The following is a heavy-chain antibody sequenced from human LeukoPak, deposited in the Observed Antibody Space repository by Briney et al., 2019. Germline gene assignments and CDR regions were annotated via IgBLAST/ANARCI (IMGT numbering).Heavy chain of an antibody. V-gene: IGHV3-23*01. Sequence: PGGSLRLSCAASGFTFSNYAMSWVRQAPGKGLEWVSTVSASGGSTNYADSVKGRFTISRDNSKDTLYLQLNSLRADDTAAYYCAKAPNHHGAASFADSWGQGILVTVSS. CDR3: AKAPNHHGAASFADS. J-gene: IGHJ4*02. CDR2: VSASGGST. D-gene: IGHD3-10*01. CDR1: GFTFSNYA.